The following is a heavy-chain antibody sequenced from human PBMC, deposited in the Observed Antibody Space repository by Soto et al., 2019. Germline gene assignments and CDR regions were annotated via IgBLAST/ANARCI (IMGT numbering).Heavy chain of an antibody. CDR3: ARHDGDYYYYYGMDV. CDR2: IYPGDSDT. V-gene: IGHV5-51*01. Sequence: GESLKISCKSSGYSFTSYWIGWVPQMPGKGLEWMGIIYPGDSDTRYSPSFQGQVTISADKSISTAYLQWSSLKASDTAMYYCARHDGDYYYYYGMDVWGQGTTV. CDR1: GYSFTSYW. J-gene: IGHJ6*02.